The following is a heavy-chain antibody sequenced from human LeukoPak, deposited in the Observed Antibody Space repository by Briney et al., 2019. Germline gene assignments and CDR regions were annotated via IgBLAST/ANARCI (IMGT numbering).Heavy chain of an antibody. J-gene: IGHJ4*02. CDR1: GGSISSSSYY. CDR2: IYYSGST. V-gene: IGHV4-39*01. D-gene: IGHD6-13*01. CDR3: ARQAPPNQYSSSWYGRYFDY. Sequence: SETLSLTCTVSGGSISSSSYYWGWIRQPPGKGLEWIGNIYYSGSTYYKPSLKSRVTISVDTSKNQFSLKLSSVTAADTAVYYCARQAPPNQYSSSWYGRYFDYWGQGTLVTVSS.